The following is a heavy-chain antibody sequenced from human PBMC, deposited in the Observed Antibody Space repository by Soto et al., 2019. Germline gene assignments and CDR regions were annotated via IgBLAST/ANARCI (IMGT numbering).Heavy chain of an antibody. J-gene: IGHJ6*02. CDR2: ISYGGSNK. CDR3: ARDSGPGYSSSSRVYYYGMDV. V-gene: IGHV3-30-3*01. D-gene: IGHD6-6*01. Sequence: GGSLRLSCAASGFTFSSYAMHWVRQAPGKGLEWVAVISYGGSNKYYADSVKGRFTISRDNSKNTLYLQMNSLRAEDTAVYYCARDSGPGYSSSSRVYYYGMDVWGQGTKVTVSS. CDR1: GFTFSSYA.